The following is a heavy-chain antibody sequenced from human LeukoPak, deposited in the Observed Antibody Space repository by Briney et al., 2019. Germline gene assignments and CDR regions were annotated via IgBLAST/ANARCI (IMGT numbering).Heavy chain of an antibody. J-gene: IGHJ4*02. D-gene: IGHD3-22*01. V-gene: IGHV3-13*04. Sequence: PGGSLRLSCAASGFTFSIFDMHWVRQATGKGLEWVSAIGTAGDTYYAGSLKGRFTMSRENARNSLYLQMTSLRGGDTAVYYCAKVVLNYDYDSSGYLDYWGQGTLVTVSS. CDR2: IGTAGDT. CDR3: AKVVLNYDYDSSGYLDY. CDR1: GFTFSIFD.